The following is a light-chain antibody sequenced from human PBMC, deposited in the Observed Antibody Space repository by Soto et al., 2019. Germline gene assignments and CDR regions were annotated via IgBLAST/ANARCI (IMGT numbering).Light chain of an antibody. V-gene: IGLV2-14*01. CDR3: GSYTSSSTYV. Sequence: QSVLTQPASVSGSPGQSITISCTGTSGDIGSYNRVSWYQQHPGKAPKLIIYEVTDRPSGVSNRFSGSKSGNTASLTISGLQAEDEADYYCGSYTSSSTYVFGTGTKAHRP. CDR2: EVT. J-gene: IGLJ1*01. CDR1: SGDIGSYNR.